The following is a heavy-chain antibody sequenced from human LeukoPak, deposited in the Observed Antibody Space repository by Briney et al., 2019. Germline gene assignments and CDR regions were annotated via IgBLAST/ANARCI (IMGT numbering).Heavy chain of an antibody. D-gene: IGHD3-22*01. J-gene: IGHJ4*02. CDR2: IYPDDSDI. CDR3: ARRMYDSRGYYFDS. Sequence: GESLKISCKTSGYTFINYWIGWVRQMPGKGLEWMGIIYPDDSDIKYSPSFQGQVTIPADKSISTAYLRWSSLKASDTAMYYCARRMYDSRGYYFDSWGQGTLVTVSS. CDR1: GYTFINYW. V-gene: IGHV5-51*01.